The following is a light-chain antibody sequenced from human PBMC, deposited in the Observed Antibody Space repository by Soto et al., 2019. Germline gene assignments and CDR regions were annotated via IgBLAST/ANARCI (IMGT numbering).Light chain of an antibody. J-gene: IGKJ1*01. CDR2: GAS. CDR1: QSVSSSY. CDR3: QQYGSSPWT. V-gene: IGKV3-20*01. Sequence: EIVLTQSPGTLSLSPGERATLSCRASQSVSSSYLAWYQQKPGQAPRLLIYGASSRATGIPDRSSGSGSGTDFTLTSSRLEPEDFAVYYCQQYGSSPWTFGQGTKVDIK.